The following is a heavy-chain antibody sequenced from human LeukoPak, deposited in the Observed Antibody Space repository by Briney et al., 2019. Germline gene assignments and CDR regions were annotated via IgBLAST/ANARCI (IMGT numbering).Heavy chain of an antibody. Sequence: PSETLSLTCTVSGGSISTSYWSWIRQPPGKGLEWIGYIYYSGSTNYNPSLKSRVTISVDTSKNQFSLKLSSVTAADTAVYYCARGPQYCSDGSCYSYAFDIWGQGTMATVSS. V-gene: IGHV4-59*01. CDR2: IYYSGST. J-gene: IGHJ3*02. CDR1: GGSISTSY. CDR3: ARGPQYCSDGSCYSYAFDI. D-gene: IGHD2-15*01.